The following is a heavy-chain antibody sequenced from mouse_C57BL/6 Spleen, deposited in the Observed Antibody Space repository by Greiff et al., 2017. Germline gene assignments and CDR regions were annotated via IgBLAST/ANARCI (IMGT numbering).Heavy chain of an antibody. CDR2: INYDGSST. CDR1: GFTFSDYY. D-gene: IGHD2-5*01. J-gene: IGHJ1*03. Sequence: EVHLVESEGGLVQPGSSMKLSCTASGFTFSDYYMAWVRQVPEKGLEWVANINYDGSSTYYLDSLKSRFIISRDNAKNILYLQMSSLKSEDTATYYCARDREYYSNGWYFDVWGTGTTVTVSS. CDR3: ARDREYYSNGWYFDV. V-gene: IGHV5-16*01.